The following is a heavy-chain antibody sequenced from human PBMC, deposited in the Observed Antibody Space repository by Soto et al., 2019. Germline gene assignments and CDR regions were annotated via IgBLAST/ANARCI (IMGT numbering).Heavy chain of an antibody. CDR1: GYTFTSYY. D-gene: IGHD1-26*01. J-gene: IGHJ4*02. V-gene: IGHV1-46*03. CDR3: DTLSGRNFAY. Sequence: AAVKVSCKASGYTFTSYYMHWVRQAPGQGLEWMGIINPSGGSTSYAQKFQGRVTMTRDTSTSTVYMELSSLRSEDTAVYYCDTLSGRNFAYWGQGTLVTVSS. CDR2: INPSGGST.